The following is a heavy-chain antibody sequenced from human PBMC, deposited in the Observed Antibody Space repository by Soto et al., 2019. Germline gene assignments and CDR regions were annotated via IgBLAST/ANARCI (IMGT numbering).Heavy chain of an antibody. V-gene: IGHV5-10-1*01. CDR2: IDPSDSYT. D-gene: IGHD6-13*01. Sequence: GESLKISCKGSGYSFTSYWISWVRQMPGKGLEWMGRIDPSDSYTNYSPYFQGHVTISADKSISTAYMQWSSLKASDTAMYYCARRGIVAAAGTNAFDIWGQGTMVTVSS. CDR1: GYSFTSYW. J-gene: IGHJ3*02. CDR3: ARRGIVAAAGTNAFDI.